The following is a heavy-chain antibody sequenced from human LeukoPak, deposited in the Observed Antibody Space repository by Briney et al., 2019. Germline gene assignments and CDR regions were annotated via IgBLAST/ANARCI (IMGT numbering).Heavy chain of an antibody. J-gene: IGHJ4*02. CDR1: GFTFTTYG. Sequence: GGSLRLSCAASGFTFTTYGMHWVRQAPGKGLEWVAVIWFDGTNKYYAESVKGRFTISRDNSKKMLYLQMNSLRAEDTAVYYCALGGRYHYFDYWGQGTLVTVSS. CDR3: ALGGRYHYFDY. D-gene: IGHD1-26*01. V-gene: IGHV3-33*01. CDR2: IWFDGTNK.